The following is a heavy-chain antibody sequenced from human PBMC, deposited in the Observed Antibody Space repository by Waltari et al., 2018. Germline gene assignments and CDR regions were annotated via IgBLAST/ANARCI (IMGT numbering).Heavy chain of an antibody. CDR3: ARDPDADSSGYYSGH. Sequence: QVQLQESGPGLVKPSETLSLTCAVSGSSISSGYYWGWIRQPPGKGLEWIGTIYHSGYTSYNPSLKSRVTISVDTSKNQFSLKLTSVTAADTAVYYCARDPDADSSGYYSGHWGQGTLVTVSS. CDR1: GSSISSGYY. D-gene: IGHD3-22*01. J-gene: IGHJ4*02. CDR2: IYHSGYT. V-gene: IGHV4-38-2*02.